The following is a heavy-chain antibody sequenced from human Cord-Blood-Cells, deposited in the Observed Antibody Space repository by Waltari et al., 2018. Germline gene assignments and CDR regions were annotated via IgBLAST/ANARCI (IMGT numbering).Heavy chain of an antibody. V-gene: IGHV1-69*01. CDR2: IIPIFGTA. J-gene: IGHJ3*02. CDR1: GGTLSSYA. D-gene: IGHD2-21*02. Sequence: QVQLVQSGAAVKKPGSSVKVSSKASGGTLSSYAIRCVRQAPGQGLEWMGGIIPIFGTANYAQKFQGRVTITADESTSTAYMELSSLRSEDTAVYYCARDQYCGGDCYAFDIWGQGTMVTVSS. CDR3: ARDQYCGGDCYAFDI.